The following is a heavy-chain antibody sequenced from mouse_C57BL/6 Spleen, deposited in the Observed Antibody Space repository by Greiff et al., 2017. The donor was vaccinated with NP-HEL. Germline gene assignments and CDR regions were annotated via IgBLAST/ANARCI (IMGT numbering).Heavy chain of an antibody. Sequence: VQLQQSGPELVKPGASVKISCKASGYTFTDYYMNWVKQSHGKSLEWIGDINPNNGGTSYNQKFKGKATLTVDKSSSTAYMELRSLTSEDSAVYYCARGGGVWDYWGQGTSVTVSS. J-gene: IGHJ4*01. D-gene: IGHD6-2*01. CDR2: INPNNGGT. CDR3: ARGGGVWDY. V-gene: IGHV1-26*01. CDR1: GYTFTDYY.